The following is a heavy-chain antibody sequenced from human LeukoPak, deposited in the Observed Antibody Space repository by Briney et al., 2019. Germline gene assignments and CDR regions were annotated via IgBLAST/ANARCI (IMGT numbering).Heavy chain of an antibody. Sequence: PGGSLRLSCAASGFTFSSYGMHWVRQAPGKGLEWVAVISYDGSNKYYADSVKGRFTISRDNSKNTLYLQMNSLRAEDTAAYYCAKGGGDYYGFDYWGQGTLVTVSS. J-gene: IGHJ4*02. CDR1: GFTFSSYG. CDR2: ISYDGSNK. V-gene: IGHV3-30*18. D-gene: IGHD3-10*01. CDR3: AKGGGDYYGFDY.